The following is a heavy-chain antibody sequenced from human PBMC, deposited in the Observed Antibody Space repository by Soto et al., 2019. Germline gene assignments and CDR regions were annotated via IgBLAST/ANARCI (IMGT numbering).Heavy chain of an antibody. CDR1: GYTFTSYG. CDR2: ISAYNGNT. CDR3: ARDPGLGGYDYLENWFDP. D-gene: IGHD5-12*01. V-gene: IGHV1-18*01. J-gene: IGHJ5*02. Sequence: ASVKVSCKASGYTFTSYGISWVRQAPGQGLEWMGWISAYNGNTNYAQKLQGRVTMTTDTSTSTAYMELRSLRSDDTAVYYCARDPGLGGYDYLENWFDPWGQGTLVTVSS.